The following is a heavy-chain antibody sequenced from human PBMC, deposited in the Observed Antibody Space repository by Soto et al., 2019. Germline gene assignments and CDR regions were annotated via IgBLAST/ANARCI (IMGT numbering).Heavy chain of an antibody. CDR1: GFTFNNAW. CDR2: IKSKTDGATT. V-gene: IGHV3-15*01. J-gene: IGHJ6*02. CDR3: TTLNYGVDV. Sequence: EVQLVESGGGLVKPGGSLRLSCAASGFTFNNAWMSWVRQAPGKGLEWVGRIKSKTDGATTDYPAPVKDRFTISRDDSKNTLYLQMNSLKTEDTAVYSCTTLNYGVDVWGQGTTVTVSS.